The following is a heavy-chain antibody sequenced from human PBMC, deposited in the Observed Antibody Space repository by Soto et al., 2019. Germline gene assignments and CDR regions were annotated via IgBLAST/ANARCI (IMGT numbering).Heavy chain of an antibody. CDR2: ISGSGGST. Sequence: EVQLLASGGGLVQPGGSLRLSCAASGFTFSSYAMSWVRQAPGKGLEWVSAISGSGGSTYYADSVKSRFPISRDNSKNTLYLQMNRLRGDDTAVEFCAKKDAWLGDENAFALWGQGTMVTVSS. D-gene: IGHD3-10*01. CDR1: GFTFSSYA. V-gene: IGHV3-23*01. CDR3: AKKDAWLGDENAFAL. J-gene: IGHJ3*01.